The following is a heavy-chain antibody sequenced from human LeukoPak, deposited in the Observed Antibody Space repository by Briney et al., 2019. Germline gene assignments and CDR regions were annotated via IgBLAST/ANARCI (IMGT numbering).Heavy chain of an antibody. Sequence: SETLSLTCAVYGGSFSGYYWSWIRQPPGKGLEWIGEINHSGSTHYNPSLKSRVTISVDTFKNQFSLKLSSVTAADTAVYYCARVGVITMIVNYWGQGTLVTVSS. CDR3: ARVGVITMIVNY. J-gene: IGHJ4*02. CDR1: GGSFSGYY. V-gene: IGHV4-34*01. CDR2: INHSGST. D-gene: IGHD3-22*01.